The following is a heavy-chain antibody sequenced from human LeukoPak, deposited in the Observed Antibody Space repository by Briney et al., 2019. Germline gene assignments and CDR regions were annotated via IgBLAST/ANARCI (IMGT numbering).Heavy chain of an antibody. CDR2: IYHSGST. D-gene: IGHD1-26*01. Sequence: PSETLSLTCAVSGGSISSSNWWSWVRQPPGKGLEWIGEIYHSGSTNFNPSLKSRVTISMDKSKNQLSLRLNSVTAADTAIYYCVRGGTYYLPYWGQGILVTVSS. CDR1: GGSISSSNW. J-gene: IGHJ4*02. CDR3: VRGGTYYLPY. V-gene: IGHV4-4*02.